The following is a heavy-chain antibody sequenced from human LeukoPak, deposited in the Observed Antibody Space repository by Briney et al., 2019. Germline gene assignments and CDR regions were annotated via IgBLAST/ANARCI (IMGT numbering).Heavy chain of an antibody. CDR1: SGSISTSNYY. CDR2: IYYSGST. V-gene: IGHV4-61*01. CDR3: ARAFNYYDEGHYFDY. J-gene: IGHJ4*02. Sequence: TSETLSLTCTVSSGSISTSNYYWSWIRQPPGKGLEWIGYIYYSGSTNYNPSLKSRVTISVDTSKNQFSLKLSSVTAADTAVYYCARAFNYYDEGHYFDYWGQGTLVTVSS. D-gene: IGHD3-22*01.